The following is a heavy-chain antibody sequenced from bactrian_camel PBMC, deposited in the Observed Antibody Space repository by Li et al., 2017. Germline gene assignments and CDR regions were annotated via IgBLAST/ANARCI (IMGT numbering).Heavy chain of an antibody. J-gene: IGHJ4*01. V-gene: IGHV3S53*01. CDR2: IFSDGST. CDR3: AADPPSPGHPQWVHSPLGGRSEYKI. CDR1: GDTDSRNC. Sequence: HVQLVESGGGSVQAGGSLTLSCVVSGDTDSRNCMGWFRQVPGKSREGVAVIFSDGSTNRVYADTVKGRFTISQDNAKNMLYLQMNNLKPEDSGMYYCAADPPSPGHPQWVHSPLGGRSEYKIWGQGTQVTV. D-gene: IGHD1*01.